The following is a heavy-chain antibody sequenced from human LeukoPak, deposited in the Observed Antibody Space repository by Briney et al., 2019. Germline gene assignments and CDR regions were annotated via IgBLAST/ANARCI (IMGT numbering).Heavy chain of an antibody. CDR1: GFTFSSYS. D-gene: IGHD2-15*01. Sequence: GGTLRLSCAASGFTFSSYSMNWVCQAPGKGLEWVSSISSSSSYIYYADSVKGRFTISRDNAKNSLYLQMNSLRAEDTAVYYCARDVTSSSSGLDYWGQGTLVTVSS. J-gene: IGHJ4*02. CDR2: ISSSSSYI. CDR3: ARDVTSSSSGLDY. V-gene: IGHV3-21*01.